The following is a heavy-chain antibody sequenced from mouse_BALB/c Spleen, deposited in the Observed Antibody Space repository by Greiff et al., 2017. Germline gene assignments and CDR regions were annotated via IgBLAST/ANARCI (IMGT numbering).Heavy chain of an antibody. CDR2: INPSSGYT. V-gene: IGHV1-4*01. J-gene: IGHJ3*01. CDR1: GYTFTSYT. Sequence: QVQLKESGAELARPGASVKMSCKASGYTFTSYTMHWVKQRPGQGLEWIGYINPSSGYTNYNQKFKDKATLTADKSSSTAYMQLSSLTSEDSAVYYCARGLMITTAWFAYWGQGTLVTVSA. CDR3: ARGLMITTAWFAY. D-gene: IGHD2-4*01.